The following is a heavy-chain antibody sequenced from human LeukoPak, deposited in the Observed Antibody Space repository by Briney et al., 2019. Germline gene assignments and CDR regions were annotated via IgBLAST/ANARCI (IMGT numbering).Heavy chain of an antibody. V-gene: IGHV3-30*02. CDR3: ATDKGDLTPYYFDY. CDR1: GFTFSSYG. Sequence: GGSLRLSCSASGFTFSSYGMHWVRQAPGKGLEWVAFIRYDGSNKYYADSVKGRFTISRDNSKNTLHLQMNSLRAEDTAVYYCATDKGDLTPYYFDYWGQGPLVTVSS. CDR2: IRYDGSNK. J-gene: IGHJ4*02.